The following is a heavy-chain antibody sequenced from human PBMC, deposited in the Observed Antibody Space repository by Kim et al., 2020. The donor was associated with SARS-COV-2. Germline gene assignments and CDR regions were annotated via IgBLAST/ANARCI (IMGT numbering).Heavy chain of an antibody. V-gene: IGHV3-53*01. J-gene: IGHJ4*02. CDR3: ARGSSSYDD. CDR2: IYSGGNA. CDR1: GFIVSKNH. D-gene: IGHD6-13*01. Sequence: GGSLRLSCAASGFIVSKNHISWVRQTPGKRLEWVSVIYSGGNAYYADSVNGRFTVSRDNSKNTLYLQMNSLRVEDTALYYCARGSSSYDDWGRGTQVTVS.